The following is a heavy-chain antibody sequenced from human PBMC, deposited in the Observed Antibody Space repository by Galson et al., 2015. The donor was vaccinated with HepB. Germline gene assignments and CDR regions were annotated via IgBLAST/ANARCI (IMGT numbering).Heavy chain of an antibody. Sequence: SLRLSCAASGFTFSSYSMNWVRQAPGKGLEWVSSISSSSSYIYYADSVKGRFTISRDNAKNSLYLQMNSLRAEDTAVYYCARGAVAGTSVFDYWGQGTLVTVSS. CDR1: GFTFSSYS. J-gene: IGHJ4*02. CDR2: ISSSSSYI. V-gene: IGHV3-21*01. CDR3: ARGAVAGTSVFDY. D-gene: IGHD6-19*01.